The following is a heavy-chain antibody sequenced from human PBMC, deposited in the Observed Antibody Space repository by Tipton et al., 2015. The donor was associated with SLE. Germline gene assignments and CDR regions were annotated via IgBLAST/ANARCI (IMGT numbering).Heavy chain of an antibody. D-gene: IGHD3-16*01. Sequence: LRLSCTVSGDSISRHYWGWIRQPPGKGLEWIGHIYYTGDTNYNRSLRSRVTISMDTSKNQFSLKLSSVTAADTALYYCARGLYDYHDYWGQGTLVTVSS. CDR3: ARGLYDYHDY. J-gene: IGHJ4*02. CDR2: IYYTGDT. V-gene: IGHV4-59*11. CDR1: GDSISRHY.